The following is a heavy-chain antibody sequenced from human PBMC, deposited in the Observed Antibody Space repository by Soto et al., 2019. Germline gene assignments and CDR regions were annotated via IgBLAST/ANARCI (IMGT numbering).Heavy chain of an antibody. D-gene: IGHD6-13*01. J-gene: IGHJ1*01. CDR2: INWNSGSI. CDR1: GFTFDDYA. V-gene: IGHV3-9*01. Sequence: GGSLRLSCAASGFTFDDYAMHWVRQVPGKGLEWVSGINWNSGSIGYGDSVKGRFAVSRDNAKNSLHLQMNSLSAEDTAFYYCVKDESINWYSGHFRHWGQGTLVTVSS. CDR3: VKDESINWYSGHFRH.